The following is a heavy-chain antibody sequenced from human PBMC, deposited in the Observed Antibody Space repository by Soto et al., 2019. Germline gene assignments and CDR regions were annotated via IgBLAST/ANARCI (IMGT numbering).Heavy chain of an antibody. D-gene: IGHD3-3*02. CDR2: IYYSGST. V-gene: IGHV4-39*01. Sequence: SETLSLTCTVSGGSISSSSYYWGWIRQPPGKGLEWIGSIYYSGSTYYNPSLKSRVTISVDTSKDQFSLKLSSVTAADTAVYYCASPKIAFYNWFDPWGQGTLVTVS. CDR1: GGSISSSSYY. CDR3: ASPKIAFYNWFDP. J-gene: IGHJ5*02.